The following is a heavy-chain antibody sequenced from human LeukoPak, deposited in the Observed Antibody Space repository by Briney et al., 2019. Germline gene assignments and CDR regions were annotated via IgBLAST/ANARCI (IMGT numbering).Heavy chain of an antibody. Sequence: PGGSLRLSCAASGFSFSDFWMSWVRQAPGKGLEWVAIIKQDGSEKYYVGSVKGRFTISRDNAKNSLFLQMDSLRAEDTAVYYCARSYYGEEYWGQGTLVTVSS. D-gene: IGHD4-17*01. V-gene: IGHV3-7*04. J-gene: IGHJ4*02. CDR3: ARSYYGEEY. CDR2: IKQDGSEK. CDR1: GFSFSDFW.